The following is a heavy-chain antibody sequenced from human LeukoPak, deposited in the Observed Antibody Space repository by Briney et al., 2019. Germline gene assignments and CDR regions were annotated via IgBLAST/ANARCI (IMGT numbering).Heavy chain of an antibody. J-gene: IGHJ4*02. V-gene: IGHV1-2*02. CDR3: ARGRSSGYTYYFDY. D-gene: IGHD3-22*01. CDR2: INPNSGGT. CDR1: GGTFSSYA. Sequence: ASVKVSCKASGGTFSSYAISWVRQAPGQGLEWMGWINPNSGGTNYAQKFQGRVTMTRDTSISTAYMELSRLRSDDTAVYYCARGRSSGYTYYFDYWGQGTLVTVSS.